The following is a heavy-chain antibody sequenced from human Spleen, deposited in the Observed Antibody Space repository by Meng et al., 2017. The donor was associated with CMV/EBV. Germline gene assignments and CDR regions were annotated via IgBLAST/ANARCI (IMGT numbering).Heavy chain of an antibody. CDR1: GYSFTSYW. Sequence: KVSCKGSGYSFTSYWIGWVRQMPGKGLEWMGIIYPGDSDARYSPSFQGQVTISADKSISTAYLQWSSLQASDTATYYCARCTATDVMDGWGQGTTVTVSS. J-gene: IGHJ6*02. CDR2: IYPGDSDA. V-gene: IGHV5-51*01. CDR3: ARCTATDVMDG. D-gene: IGHD2-8*02.